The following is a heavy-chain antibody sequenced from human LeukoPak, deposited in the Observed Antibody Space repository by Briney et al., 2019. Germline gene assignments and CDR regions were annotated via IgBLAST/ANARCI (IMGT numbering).Heavy chain of an antibody. CDR2: INPRGDST. CDR1: GYTFTTYY. V-gene: IGHV1-46*01. J-gene: IGHJ4*02. D-gene: IGHD4-23*01. Sequence: GASVKVSCKASGYTFTTYYMHWVRQAPGQGLEWMGVINPRGDSTTYAQKFQGRLTMTRDSSTSTIYMELSSLRSDDTAVCYCARGPAYGGNSEAYFDYWGQGTLVTVSS. CDR3: ARGPAYGGNSEAYFDY.